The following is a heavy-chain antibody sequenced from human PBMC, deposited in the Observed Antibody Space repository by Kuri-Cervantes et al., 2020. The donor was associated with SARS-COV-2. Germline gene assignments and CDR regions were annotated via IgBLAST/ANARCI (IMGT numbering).Heavy chain of an antibody. D-gene: IGHD6-19*01. CDR2: ISYDGTNK. V-gene: IGHV3-30-3*01. CDR1: GFKFFTYA. Sequence: GESLKISCGASGFKFFTYALHWVRQVPGKGLDWVAVISYDGTNKYYADAVKGRFTISRDNSKNTLYLQMNSLRPEDTGVYYCARDRGSSGWYGVDYWGQGTLVTGSS. CDR3: ARDRGSSGWYGVDY. J-gene: IGHJ4*02.